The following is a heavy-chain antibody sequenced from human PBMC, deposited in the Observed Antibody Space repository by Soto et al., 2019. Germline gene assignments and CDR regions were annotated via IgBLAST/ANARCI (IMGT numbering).Heavy chain of an antibody. CDR2: INHSGST. CDR3: ASPPPGRIMSHWYFDL. Sequence: QVQLQQWGAGLLKPSETLSLTCAVYGGSFSGYYWSWIRQPPGKGLEWIGEINHSGSTNYNPSLKRRVTISVDTSKNQFSLKLSSVTAADTAVYYCASPPPGRIMSHWYFDLWGRGTLVTVSS. D-gene: IGHD3-16*01. J-gene: IGHJ2*01. CDR1: GGSFSGYY. V-gene: IGHV4-34*01.